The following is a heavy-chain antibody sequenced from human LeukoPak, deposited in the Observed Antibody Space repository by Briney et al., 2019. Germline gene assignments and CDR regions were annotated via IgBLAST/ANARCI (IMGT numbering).Heavy chain of an antibody. J-gene: IGHJ4*02. CDR3: AYSGSYGHLGY. CDR2: IYSSVST. CDR1: GGSIGSNAYY. V-gene: IGHV4-39*01. D-gene: IGHD1-26*01. Sequence: SETLSLTCTVSGGSIGSNAYYWAWIRQPPGKGLEWIGSIYSSVSTYYNPSLKSRVTISVDTSKNQFSLRLSSVTAADTALYYCAYSGSYGHLGYWGQGIPVTVSS.